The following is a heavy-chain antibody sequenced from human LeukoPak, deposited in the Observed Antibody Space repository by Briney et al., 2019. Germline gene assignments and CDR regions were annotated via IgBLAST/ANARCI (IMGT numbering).Heavy chain of an antibody. D-gene: IGHD5-18*01. J-gene: IGHJ4*02. CDR2: IWYDGSNK. CDR1: GFTFSSYG. Sequence: GGSLRLSCAASGFTFSSYGMHWVRQAPGKGLEWVAVIWYDGSNKYYADSVKGRFTISRDNSKNTLYLQMNSLRAEDTAVYYCARDSDTAMVDYFDYWGQGTLVTVSS. V-gene: IGHV3-30*19. CDR3: ARDSDTAMVDYFDY.